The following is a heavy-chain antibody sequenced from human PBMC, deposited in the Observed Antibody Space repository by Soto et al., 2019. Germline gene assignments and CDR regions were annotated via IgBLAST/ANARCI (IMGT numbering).Heavy chain of an antibody. CDR3: AKDPVGGTFSNPLAF. V-gene: IGHV3-30*18. J-gene: IGHJ4*02. Sequence: GGSLRLSCQASGFNFDNYGMNWVRQAPGTGLECVAVITYDGSFQYYADSVKGRLTISRDNSKNTLSLHLNTLKPEDTAVYHCAKDPVGGTFSNPLAFWGQGT. CDR2: ITYDGSFQ. D-gene: IGHD1-7*01. CDR1: GFNFDNYG.